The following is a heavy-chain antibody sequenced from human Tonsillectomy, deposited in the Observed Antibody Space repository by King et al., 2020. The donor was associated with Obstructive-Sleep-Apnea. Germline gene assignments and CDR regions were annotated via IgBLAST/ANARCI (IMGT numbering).Heavy chain of an antibody. CDR3: ARDVPDYGDYFGWFDP. V-gene: IGHV3-48*01. J-gene: IGHJ5*02. CDR1: GFTFSSYN. D-gene: IGHD4-17*01. CDR2: ISSSSSII. Sequence: EVQLVESGGGLVQPGGSLRLSCAASGFTFSSYNMNWVRQAPGKGLEWVSYISSSSSIIYYADSVQGRFTISRDNGKNSLYLQMNSLRAEDTAVYYCARDVPDYGDYFGWFDPWGQGTLVTVSS.